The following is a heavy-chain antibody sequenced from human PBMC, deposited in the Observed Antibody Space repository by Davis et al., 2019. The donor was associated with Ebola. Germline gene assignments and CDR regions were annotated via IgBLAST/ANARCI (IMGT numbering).Heavy chain of an antibody. CDR3: ATLAVAASGWTFDI. J-gene: IGHJ3*02. D-gene: IGHD2-15*01. Sequence: SETLSLTCTVSGGSISRGGYYWNWIRQHPGKGLEWIGNIYYSGTTYYRSSLKSRVTISVDTSKNQFSLKLSSVTAADTAVYYCATLAVAASGWTFDIWGQGTMVTVSS. CDR1: GGSISRGGYY. V-gene: IGHV4-31*03. CDR2: IYYSGTT.